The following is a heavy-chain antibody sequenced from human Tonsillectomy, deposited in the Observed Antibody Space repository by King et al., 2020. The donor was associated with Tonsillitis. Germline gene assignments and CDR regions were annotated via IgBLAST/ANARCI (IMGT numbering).Heavy chain of an antibody. J-gene: IGHJ4*02. Sequence: QLQESGPGLVKPSETLPLTCTVSGGSISSYYWTWIRQSPGKGLEWIGYIYYRGSTSYNPSLKSRVIISVDTSKKQFSLSLSSVTAADTAVYYCARGFHALDYWGQGTLVTVSS. CDR3: ARGFHALDY. D-gene: IGHD2/OR15-2a*01. V-gene: IGHV4-59*01. CDR1: GGSISSYY. CDR2: IYYRGST.